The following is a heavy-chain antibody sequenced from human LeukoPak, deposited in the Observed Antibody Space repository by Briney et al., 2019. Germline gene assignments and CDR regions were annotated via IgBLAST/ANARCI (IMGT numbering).Heavy chain of an antibody. D-gene: IGHD3-10*01. Sequence: NPSETLSLTCTVSGGSISTYYWSWIRQPPGKGLEWIGYIYYTGSTNYNPSLKSRVTISVDTSKNQFSLKLSSVTAADTAVYYCARDLLWGYDYWGQGTLVTVSS. CDR3: ARDLLWGYDY. CDR1: GGSISTYY. J-gene: IGHJ4*02. V-gene: IGHV4-59*01. CDR2: IYYTGST.